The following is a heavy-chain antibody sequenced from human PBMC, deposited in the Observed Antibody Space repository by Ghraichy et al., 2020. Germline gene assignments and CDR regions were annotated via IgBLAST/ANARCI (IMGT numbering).Heavy chain of an antibody. V-gene: IGHV4-31*03. CDR2: IYYTGTT. CDR3: ARVDQVGHSDINGYYRPFDS. D-gene: IGHD3-22*01. CDR1: GGSINGGDYS. Sequence: SETLSLTCTVSGGSINGGDYSWSWIRHYPGKGLEWIGAIYYTGTTYYNPSLESRVTISADTSKNQFSLEVTSVTAADTAVYYCARVDQVGHSDINGYYRPFDSWGPGTLVTVSS. J-gene: IGHJ5*01.